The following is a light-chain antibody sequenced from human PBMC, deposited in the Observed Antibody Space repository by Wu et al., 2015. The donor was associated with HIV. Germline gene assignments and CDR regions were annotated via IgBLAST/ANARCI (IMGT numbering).Light chain of an antibody. CDR3: QQRNSWPLT. Sequence: DIQMTQSPSTLSAFVGDRVTITCRASQSINSWLAWYQQKSGKAPKLLIYRASTLESGVPSRFSGSESGTDFTITISSLEPEDFAVYYCQQRNSWPLTFGGGTKGGDQT. V-gene: IGKV1-5*03. CDR2: RAS. CDR1: QSINSW. J-gene: IGKJ4*01.